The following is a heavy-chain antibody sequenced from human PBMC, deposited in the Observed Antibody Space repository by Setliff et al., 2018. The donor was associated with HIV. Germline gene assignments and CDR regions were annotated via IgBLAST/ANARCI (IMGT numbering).Heavy chain of an antibody. J-gene: IGHJ4*02. V-gene: IGHV4-59*02. Sequence: PSETLSLTCSISGGSVTSYLWHWFRQPPGKGLEWIGYIYYTGITDNNPSLEGRVTISVDTSKNQVSLRLKSVTTADTAVYYCARELYGGNSRPFGYWGQGALVTVSS. CDR1: GGSVTSYL. CDR2: IYYTGIT. CDR3: ARELYGGNSRPFGY. D-gene: IGHD2-21*02.